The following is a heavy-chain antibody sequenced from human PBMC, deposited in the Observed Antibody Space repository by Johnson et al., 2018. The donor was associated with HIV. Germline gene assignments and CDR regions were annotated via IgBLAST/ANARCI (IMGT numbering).Heavy chain of an antibody. CDR3: ARGRASSGDGGAFGS. J-gene: IGHJ3*02. CDR1: GFTFSSYA. D-gene: IGHD1-26*01. CDR2: ISSNGGST. V-gene: IGHV3-64*01. Sequence: VQLVESEGGLVQPGGSLRLSCTASGFTFSSYAMHWVRQAPGKGLEYVSAISSNGGSTYYANSVKGRFTISRDNSKNTLYLQMGSLRAEDMAVSYCARGRASSGDGGAFGSGGQVTMVTVSS.